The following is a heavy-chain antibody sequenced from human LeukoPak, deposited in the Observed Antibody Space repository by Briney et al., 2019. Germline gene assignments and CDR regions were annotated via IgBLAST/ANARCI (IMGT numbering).Heavy chain of an antibody. D-gene: IGHD6-19*01. Sequence: KSGGSLRLSCAASGFTFSSYSMNWVRQAPGKGLEWVSSISSSSSYIYYADSVKGRFTISRDNAKNSLYLQMNSLRAEDTAVYYCARGGIAVAGSDYWGQGTLVTVSS. CDR1: GFTFSSYS. CDR2: ISSSSSYI. J-gene: IGHJ4*02. CDR3: ARGGIAVAGSDY. V-gene: IGHV3-21*01.